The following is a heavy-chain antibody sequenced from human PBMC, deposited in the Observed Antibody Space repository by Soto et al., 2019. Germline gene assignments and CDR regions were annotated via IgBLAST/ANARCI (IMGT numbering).Heavy chain of an antibody. V-gene: IGHV1-18*04. Sequence: GASAKVSCKASGYTFTSYGISWVRQAPGQGLEWMGWISAYNGNTEYAQNFQRRVTMTTDTSTSTAYMELRRVRSDDTAVYYCARDGRVVAVAGTDYYYGMDVWGQGSTVTVSS. CDR3: ARDGRVVAVAGTDYYYGMDV. CDR2: ISAYNGNT. J-gene: IGHJ6*02. D-gene: IGHD6-19*01. CDR1: GYTFTSYG.